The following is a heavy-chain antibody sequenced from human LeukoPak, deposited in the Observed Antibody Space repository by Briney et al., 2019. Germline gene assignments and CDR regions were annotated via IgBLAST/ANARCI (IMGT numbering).Heavy chain of an antibody. D-gene: IGHD3-22*01. Sequence: PGGSLRLSCAASGFTFSSYSMNWVRQAPGKGLEWVSYISSSGSTIYYADSVKGRFTISRDNSKNTLYLQMNSLRAEDTAVYYCAKLLPVPQLMDYYDSSGYPRDYWGQGTLVTVSS. CDR3: AKLLPVPQLMDYYDSSGYPRDY. CDR2: ISSSGSTI. J-gene: IGHJ4*02. CDR1: GFTFSSYS. V-gene: IGHV3-48*01.